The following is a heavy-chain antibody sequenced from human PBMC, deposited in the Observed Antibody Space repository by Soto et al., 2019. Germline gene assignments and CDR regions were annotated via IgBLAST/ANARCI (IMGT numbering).Heavy chain of an antibody. Sequence: QVQLQQWGAGLLKPSETLSLTCAVYGGSFSGYQWTWIRQTPGKGLEWNGEINDSGNINYNPSLKGRGTILLDTPKKQISLRLSSVTAADSAVYYCARGLILWFGELSRRGGYYYYMDVWGKGTTVTVSS. J-gene: IGHJ6*03. V-gene: IGHV4-34*01. CDR1: GGSFSGYQ. D-gene: IGHD3-10*01. CDR2: INDSGNI. CDR3: ARGLILWFGELSRRGGYYYYMDV.